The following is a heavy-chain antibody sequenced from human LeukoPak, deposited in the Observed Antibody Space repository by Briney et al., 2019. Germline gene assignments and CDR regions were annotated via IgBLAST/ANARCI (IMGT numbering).Heavy chain of an antibody. J-gene: IGHJ6*02. V-gene: IGHV3-48*02. CDR1: GFTFSSYS. CDR2: ISSSSSTI. D-gene: IGHD1-20*01. Sequence: GGSLRLSCAASGFTFSSYSMNWVRQAPGKGLEWVSSISSSSSTIYYADSVKGRFTISRDNAKNSLYLQMNSLRDEDTAVYYCARERITGTTSYYYGMDVWGQGTTVTVSS. CDR3: ARERITGTTSYYYGMDV.